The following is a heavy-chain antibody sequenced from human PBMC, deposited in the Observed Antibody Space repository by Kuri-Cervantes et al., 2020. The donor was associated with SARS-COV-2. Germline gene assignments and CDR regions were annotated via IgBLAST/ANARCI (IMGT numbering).Heavy chain of an antibody. D-gene: IGHD3-10*01. CDR3: ASLWFGEPGYYFDY. Sequence: SETLSLTCAVYGGSFSGYYWSWIRQPPGKGLEWIGSIYYSGSTYYNPSLKSRVTISVDTSKNQFSLKLSSVTAADTAVYYCASLWFGEPGYYFDYWGQGTLVTVSS. CDR1: GGSFSGYY. J-gene: IGHJ4*02. CDR2: IYYSGST. V-gene: IGHV4-34*01.